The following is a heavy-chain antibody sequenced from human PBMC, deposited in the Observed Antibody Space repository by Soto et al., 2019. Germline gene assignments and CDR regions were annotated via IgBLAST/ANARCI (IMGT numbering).Heavy chain of an antibody. J-gene: IGHJ3*02. CDR1: GYTFTSYD. Sequence: ASVKVSCKASGYTFTSYDINWVRQATGQGLEWMGWMNPNSGNTGYAQKFQGRVTMTRNTSISTAYMELSGLRSEDTAVYYCARFDSSGYYHRDAFDIWGQGTMVTVS. D-gene: IGHD3-22*01. CDR3: ARFDSSGYYHRDAFDI. V-gene: IGHV1-8*01. CDR2: MNPNSGNT.